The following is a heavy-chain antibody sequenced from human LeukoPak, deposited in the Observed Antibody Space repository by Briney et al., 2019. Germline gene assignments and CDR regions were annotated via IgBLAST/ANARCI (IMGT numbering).Heavy chain of an antibody. J-gene: IGHJ3*02. CDR2: MNPNSGNT. D-gene: IGHD2-2*01. Sequence: ASVKVSCKASGYTFTSYDVNWVRQATGQGLEWMGWMNPNSGNTGYAQKFQGRVTMTRNTSISTAYMELSSLRSEDTVVYYCARERTYCSSTSCSPAGAFDIWGQGTMVTVSS. CDR1: GYTFTSYD. CDR3: ARERTYCSSTSCSPAGAFDI. V-gene: IGHV1-8*01.